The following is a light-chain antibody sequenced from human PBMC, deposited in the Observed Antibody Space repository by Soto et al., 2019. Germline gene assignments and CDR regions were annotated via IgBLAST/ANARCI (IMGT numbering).Light chain of an antibody. CDR1: QSISSW. CDR2: KAS. Sequence: DIQMTQSPSTLSASVGDRVTITCRASQSISSWLAWYQQKPGKAPKLLIYKASSLESGVPSRFSGSGSGTEFTLPISSLQPDDFATYYCHQYNSSPTFGQGTKEEIK. CDR3: HQYNSSPT. J-gene: IGKJ1*01. V-gene: IGKV1-5*03.